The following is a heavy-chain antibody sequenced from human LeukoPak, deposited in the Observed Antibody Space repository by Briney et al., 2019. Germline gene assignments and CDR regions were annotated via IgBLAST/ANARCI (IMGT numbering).Heavy chain of an antibody. Sequence: GGSLRLSCSASGFTFSTYAMHWVRQAPGKGLEYVPAISSNGGATYYADSVRGRFTISRDNSKKMLYLQMSSLTTEDTAVYYCAEVGGSSGLDNWGQGTLVHVSS. CDR3: AEVGGSSGLDN. D-gene: IGHD1-26*01. CDR1: GFTFSTYA. J-gene: IGHJ4*02. CDR2: ISSNGGAT. V-gene: IGHV3-64D*09.